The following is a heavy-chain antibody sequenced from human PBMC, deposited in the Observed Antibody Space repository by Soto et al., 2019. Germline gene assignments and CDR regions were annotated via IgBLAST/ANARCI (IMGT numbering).Heavy chain of an antibody. CDR1: GGSLSDYF. V-gene: IGHV4-34*01. CDR3: ARGGISHWAYFYYMDV. D-gene: IGHD2-21*01. CDR2: INHLGSI. J-gene: IGHJ6*03. Sequence: QVQLQQWGAGLLKPSETLSLTCVVSGGSLSDYFWSWIRQPPGMALEWIGEINHLGSINYNPSLKSRVTMSVDTYKNQFSLTLSSVTAADTATYYCARGGISHWAYFYYMDVWDRGTTVTVSS.